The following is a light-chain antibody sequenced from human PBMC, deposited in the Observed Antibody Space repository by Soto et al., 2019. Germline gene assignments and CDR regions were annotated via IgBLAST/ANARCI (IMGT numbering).Light chain of an antibody. CDR1: QSVGSN. CDR2: GAS. V-gene: IGKV3D-15*01. Sequence: VMTQSPATLSVSPGERATLSCRASQSVGSNLAWYQQKPGQAPRLLIYGASTRATGIAARFSGSGSGTEFTLTISSLQSEDFAVYYCQQYNNWPYTFGQGTKLEIK. CDR3: QQYNNWPYT. J-gene: IGKJ2*01.